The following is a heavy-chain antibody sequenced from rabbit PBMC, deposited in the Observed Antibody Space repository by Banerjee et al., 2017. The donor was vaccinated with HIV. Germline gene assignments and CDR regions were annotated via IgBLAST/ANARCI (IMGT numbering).Heavy chain of an antibody. Sequence: QEQLVESGGGLVQPGESLELSCKASGFSFSSGYDMSWVRQAPWKGLEWIGCIDTSSGSTWYASWVNGRFTISKTSSTTVTLQMTSLTAADTATYFCATLGAGNGGWGYFDLWGPGTLVTVS. J-gene: IGHJ4*01. V-gene: IGHV1S45*01. CDR3: ATLGAGNGGWGYFDL. CDR2: IDTSSGST. CDR1: GFSFSSGYD. D-gene: IGHD4-1*01.